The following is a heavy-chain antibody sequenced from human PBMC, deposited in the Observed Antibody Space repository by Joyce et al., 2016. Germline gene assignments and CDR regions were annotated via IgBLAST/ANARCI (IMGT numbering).Heavy chain of an antibody. CDR1: SGSA. CDR2: IKTKHNNYAK. Sequence: SGSAIHWFRQASGKGREWVGRIKTKHNNYAKLYAASRKGRFTISRDDSKNTAYLQMYSLKTEDTAVYYCSRLYLVSAIEWFDPWGQGTLVTVSS. V-gene: IGHV3-73*01. CDR3: SRLYLVSAIEWFDP. D-gene: IGHD1-26*01. J-gene: IGHJ5*02.